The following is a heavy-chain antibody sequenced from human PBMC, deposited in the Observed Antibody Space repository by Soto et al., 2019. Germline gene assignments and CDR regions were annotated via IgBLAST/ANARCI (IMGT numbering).Heavy chain of an antibody. V-gene: IGHV4-30-4*01. CDR2: IYKSTTA. D-gene: IGHD2-15*01. CDR1: GDSISTVDYF. Sequence: SETLSLTCSVSGDSISTVDYFWAWIRQPPGQALEYIGYIYKSTTAYYNPSFESRVAISLDTSKSQFSLNVTSVTAADTAVYFCARGRYCLTGRCFPNWFDSWGQGTLVTVSS. J-gene: IGHJ5*01. CDR3: ARGRYCLTGRCFPNWFDS.